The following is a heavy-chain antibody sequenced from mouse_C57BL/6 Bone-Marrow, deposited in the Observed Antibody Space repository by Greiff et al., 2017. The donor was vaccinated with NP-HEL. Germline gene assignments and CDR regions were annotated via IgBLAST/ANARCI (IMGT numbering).Heavy chain of an antibody. V-gene: IGHV5-6*01. CDR2: ISSGGSYT. Sequence: EVHLVESGGDLVKPGGSLKLSCAASGFTFSSYGMSWVRQTPDKRLEWVATISSGGSYTYYPDSVKGRFTISRDNAKNTLYLQMSSLKSEDTAMYYCARGLGYWGQGTTLTVSS. J-gene: IGHJ2*01. CDR1: GFTFSSYG. CDR3: ARGLGY.